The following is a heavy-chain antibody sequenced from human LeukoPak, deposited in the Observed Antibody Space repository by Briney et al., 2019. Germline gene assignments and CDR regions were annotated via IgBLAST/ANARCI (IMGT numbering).Heavy chain of an antibody. V-gene: IGHV3-30*04. D-gene: IGHD5-18*01. CDR1: GFTFSSYA. CDR2: ISYDGSNK. J-gene: IGHJ4*02. Sequence: GGSLRLSCAASGFTFSSYAMHWVRQAPGKGLEWVAVISYDGSNKYYADSVKGRFTISRDNSKSTLYLQMNSLRAEDTAVYCCARRTAMVSLDYWGQGTLVTVSS. CDR3: ARRTAMVSLDY.